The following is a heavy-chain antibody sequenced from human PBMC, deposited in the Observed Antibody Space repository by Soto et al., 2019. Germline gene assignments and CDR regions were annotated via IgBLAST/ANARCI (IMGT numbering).Heavy chain of an antibody. CDR2: IYRSATT. J-gene: IGHJ5*01. D-gene: IGHD2-15*01. CDR1: GDSISTVDSF. CDR3: ARGRYCLTGRCFPNWFDS. Sequence: PSETLSLTCSVSGDSISTVDSFWAWIRQPPGQALEYIGYIYRSATTYFNPSFESRVAISLDTSKSQFSLNVTSVTAADTAVYFCARGRYCLTGRCFPNWFDSWGQGALVTVS. V-gene: IGHV4-30-4*01.